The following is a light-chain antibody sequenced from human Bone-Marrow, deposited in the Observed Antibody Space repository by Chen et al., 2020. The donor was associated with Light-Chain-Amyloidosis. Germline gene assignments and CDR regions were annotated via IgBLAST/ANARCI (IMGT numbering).Light chain of an antibody. J-gene: IGLJ2*01. CDR1: DLPTKY. CDR2: RDT. Sequence: SSEPPQPPSVSVSPGPTARTTRSGDDLPTKYAYWYQQKPGKAPVLVIHRDTERPSGISERFSGSSSGTTATLTISGVQAEDEADYHCQSADSSGTYEVIFGGGTKLTVL. CDR3: QSADSSGTYEVI. V-gene: IGLV3-25*03.